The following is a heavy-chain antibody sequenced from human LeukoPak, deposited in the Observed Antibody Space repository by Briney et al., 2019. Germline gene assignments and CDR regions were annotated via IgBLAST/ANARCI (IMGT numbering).Heavy chain of an antibody. J-gene: IGHJ4*02. CDR1: GDSIGSSPYY. CDR2: VYRSGQT. D-gene: IGHD1-1*01. Sequence: SETLSLTCTVSGDSIGSSPYYWGWIRQPPGKGLEWIGSVYRSGQTYYYPSLKSRVTISADTSKNRFSLKLNSVTAADTAVYYCSRESGRTTISHWGQGTLVTVSS. V-gene: IGHV4-39*07. CDR3: SRESGRTTISH.